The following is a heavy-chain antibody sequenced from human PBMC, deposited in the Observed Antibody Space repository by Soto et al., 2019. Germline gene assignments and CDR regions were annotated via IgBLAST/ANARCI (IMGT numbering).Heavy chain of an antibody. CDR3: VRDLNGDFYY. V-gene: IGHV1-18*01. CDR1: GYSFTTYG. D-gene: IGHD3-10*01. Sequence: QVQLVQSGAEVRQPGASVKVSCKASGYSFTTYGMSWVRQAPGQGLEYMGWINGYGHGAKYVQRFQGRFSMTTDTSPNTGYMDLRSLTSDDTAVYYCVRDLNGDFYYWGQGTVVIVSP. CDR2: INGYGHGA. J-gene: IGHJ4*02.